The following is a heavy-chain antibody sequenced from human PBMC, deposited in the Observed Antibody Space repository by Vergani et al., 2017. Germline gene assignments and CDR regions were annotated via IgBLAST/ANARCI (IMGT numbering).Heavy chain of an antibody. J-gene: IGHJ6*03. V-gene: IGHV3-9*01. CDR3: QGLVIIPHHMDV. CDR2: INWNSDSI. CDR1: GFTFDDYA. Sequence: EVQLVESGGGLVQPGRSLRLSCAASGFTFDDYAMHWVRQAPGKGLEWVSGINWNSDSIAYADSVKGRFTISRDNSKNTLYLQINSLRAEDTAVYYCQGLVIIPHHMDVWGKGTTVTVSS. D-gene: IGHD3/OR15-3a*01.